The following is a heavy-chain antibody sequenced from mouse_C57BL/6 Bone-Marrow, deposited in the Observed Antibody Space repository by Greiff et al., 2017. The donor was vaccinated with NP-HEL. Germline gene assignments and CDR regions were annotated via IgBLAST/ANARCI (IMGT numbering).Heavy chain of an antibody. J-gene: IGHJ1*03. Sequence: EVQLQESGGDLVKPGGSLKLSCAASGFTFSSYGMSWVRQTPDKRLEWVATISSGGSYTYYPDSVKGRFTISRDNAKNTLYLQMSSLKSEDTAMYYCARRRNWYCDVWGTGTTVTVSS. CDR3: ARRRNWYCDV. CDR1: GFTFSSYG. CDR2: ISSGGSYT. V-gene: IGHV5-6*01.